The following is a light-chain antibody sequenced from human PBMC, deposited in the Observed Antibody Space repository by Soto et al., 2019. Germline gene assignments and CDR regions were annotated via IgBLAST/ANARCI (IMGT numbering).Light chain of an antibody. V-gene: IGLV2-23*01. Sequence: QSALTQPASVSGSPGQSITISCTGTSTDVGSYKLVSWYQQYPGNAPKLIIFEAYKRPSGVSNRFSGSKSGSTASLTISGLQAEDEADYYCCSNAVGSTYVFGTGTKVTV. CDR2: EAY. CDR1: STDVGSYKL. CDR3: CSNAVGSTYV. J-gene: IGLJ1*01.